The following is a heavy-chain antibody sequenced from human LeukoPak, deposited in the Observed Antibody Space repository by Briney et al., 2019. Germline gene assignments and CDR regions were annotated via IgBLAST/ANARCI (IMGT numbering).Heavy chain of an antibody. J-gene: IGHJ4*02. CDR1: GFPFSSYW. Sequence: GGSLRLSCAASGFPFSSYWMHWVRQAPGKGLVWVSRINSDGRTTTYADSVRGRFTISRDNAKNTLYLQMNSLRAEDTAAYYCAREYSSWFDYWGQGTLVSVSS. CDR2: INSDGRTT. D-gene: IGHD6-6*01. CDR3: AREYSSWFDY. V-gene: IGHV3-74*01.